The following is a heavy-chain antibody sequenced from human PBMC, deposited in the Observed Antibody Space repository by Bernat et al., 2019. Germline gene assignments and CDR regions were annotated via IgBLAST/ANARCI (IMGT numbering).Heavy chain of an antibody. V-gene: IGHV3-30-3*01. CDR3: GRECSSGLLSYYYYYGMDV. CDR1: GFTFSSYA. D-gene: IGHD6-19*01. CDR2: ISYDGSNK. J-gene: IGHJ6*02. Sequence: QVQLVESGGGVVQPGRSLRLSCAASGFTFSSYAMHWVRQAPGKGLEWVAVISYDGSNKYYADSVKGRFTISRDNSKNTLYLQMNSLRAEDTAVYYCGRECSSGLLSYYYYYGMDVWGQGTTVTVSS.